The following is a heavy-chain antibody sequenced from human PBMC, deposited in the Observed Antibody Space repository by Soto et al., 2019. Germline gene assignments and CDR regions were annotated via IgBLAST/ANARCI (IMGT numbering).Heavy chain of an antibody. Sequence: PSETLSLTCTVSGGSISSSDYYWGWIRQPPGKRLEGIGTMFYSETLLYSGSTFYNPSLKSRITISIDTSKNQFSLKLSSVTAADTALSYCARHVTYQPFRLGVMAVWGQGTLVTVSS. CDR3: ARHVTYQPFRLGVMAV. D-gene: IGHD3-16*01. V-gene: IGHV4-39*01. CDR2: MFYSETLLYSGST. CDR1: GGSISSSDYY. J-gene: IGHJ4*02.